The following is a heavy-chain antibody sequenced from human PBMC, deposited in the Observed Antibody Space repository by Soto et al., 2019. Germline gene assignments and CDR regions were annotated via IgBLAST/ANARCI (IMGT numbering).Heavy chain of an antibody. CDR2: IPSRGRP. J-gene: IGHJ5*02. Sequence: QVQLRESGPGLVKPSQTLSLTCSVSGASVAGGSYYWSWVRQPPGKGLEWIGYIPSRGRPFYNPSLTCRGTISADTSKNQPSLKLTSVTAADTAVYYCARDAYSGYDFGLWGQGTLVTVSS. D-gene: IGHD5-12*01. V-gene: IGHV4-30-4*01. CDR3: ARDAYSGYDFGL. CDR1: GASVAGGSYY.